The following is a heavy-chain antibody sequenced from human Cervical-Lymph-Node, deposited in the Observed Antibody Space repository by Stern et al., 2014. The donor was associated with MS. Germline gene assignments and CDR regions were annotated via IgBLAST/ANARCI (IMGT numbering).Heavy chain of an antibody. J-gene: IGHJ4*02. Sequence: VQLVESGAEVKKPGESLKISCKGSGYSFTSYWIGWVRQLPGNGLEWMGFNYPGDSDTRYSPSFQGQVTISADKSISTAYLQWSSLKASDTAMYYCARHCGFRPGCIDYWGQGTLVTVSS. D-gene: IGHD2-21*01. CDR1: GYSFTSYW. V-gene: IGHV5-51*01. CDR2: NYPGDSDT. CDR3: ARHCGFRPGCIDY.